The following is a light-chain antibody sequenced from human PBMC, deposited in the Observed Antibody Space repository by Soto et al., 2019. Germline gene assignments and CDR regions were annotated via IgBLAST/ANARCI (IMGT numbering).Light chain of an antibody. CDR3: QQRDSWPIT. V-gene: IGKV3-11*01. Sequence: EIVLTQSPASLSLSPGERATLSCRASQSVDSDLFWYQQKPGQAPRLLIFGASNRATGIPARFSGSGSGTDFTLTINSLEPDDFAVYYCQQRDSWPITFGQGTRLEIK. CDR2: GAS. CDR1: QSVDSD. J-gene: IGKJ5*01.